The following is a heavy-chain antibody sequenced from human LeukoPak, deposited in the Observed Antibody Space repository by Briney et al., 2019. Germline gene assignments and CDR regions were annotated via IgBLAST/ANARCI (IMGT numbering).Heavy chain of an antibody. D-gene: IGHD4-23*01. CDR2: INPGGGST. CDR3: AKDLRWDHPGFDP. Sequence: ASVKVSCKASGYIFTSYYMHWVRQAPGQGLEWMGIINPGGGSTSYAQKFQDRVTMTRDTSTSTVYMELSSLRSEDTAVYHCAKDLRWDHPGFDPWGQGTLVIVSS. V-gene: IGHV1-46*01. CDR1: GYIFTSYY. J-gene: IGHJ5*02.